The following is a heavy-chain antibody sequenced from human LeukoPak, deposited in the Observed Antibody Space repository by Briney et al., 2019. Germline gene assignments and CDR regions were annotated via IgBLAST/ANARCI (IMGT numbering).Heavy chain of an antibody. Sequence: SETLSLTCTVSGASISSYYWSWIRQPPGKGLEWIGYIYYSGSTNYNPSLKSRVTISVDTSKDQFSLKLSSVTTADTAVYYCAGQGEDCSGIDCYRYFDYWGQGTLVTVSS. J-gene: IGHJ4*02. CDR2: IYYSGST. CDR3: AGQGEDCSGIDCYRYFDY. V-gene: IGHV4-59*08. D-gene: IGHD2-2*01. CDR1: GASISSYY.